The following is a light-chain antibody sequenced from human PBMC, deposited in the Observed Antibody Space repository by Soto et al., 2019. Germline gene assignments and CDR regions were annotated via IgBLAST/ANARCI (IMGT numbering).Light chain of an antibody. CDR1: QNIDTS. Sequence: DIKLTQSPSTLSASLGDIVTITCRASQNIDTSLAWYQHKPGKAPKLLMFDVSNLESGVPSRFSGSGSGTEFTLTISSLQPDDFATYYCQQYNSYPRKFGKGTKVDI. V-gene: IGKV1-5*01. CDR3: QQYNSYPRK. CDR2: DVS. J-gene: IGKJ1*01.